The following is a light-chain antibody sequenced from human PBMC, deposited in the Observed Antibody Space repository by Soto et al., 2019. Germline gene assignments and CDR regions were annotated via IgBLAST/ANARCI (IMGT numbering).Light chain of an antibody. CDR3: QQYNSYAQT. CDR2: RAS. Sequence: DIQMTQSPSTLSASVGDRVTITCRASQSISSWLAWYQQKPGKDPKLLIYRASTLESGVPSRFSGSGSGTEFPLTINSLQPDDFATYYCQQYNSYAQTFGQGTRLEI. V-gene: IGKV1-5*03. CDR1: QSISSW. J-gene: IGKJ1*01.